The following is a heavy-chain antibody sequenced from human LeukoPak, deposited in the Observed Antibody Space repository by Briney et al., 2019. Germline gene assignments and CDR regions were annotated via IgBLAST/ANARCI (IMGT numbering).Heavy chain of an antibody. J-gene: IGHJ4*02. CDR1: GGSISSPNW. Sequence: SETLSLTCAVSGGSISSPNWWSWVRQPPGKGLEWIGEIYRSGMTNYKTSLKSRVTISVDESKNQFSLKLSFVTAADTAVYYCARDLVENSRGHDFWGQGILVIVSS. CDR3: ARDLVENSRGHDF. D-gene: IGHD2-15*01. CDR2: IYRSGMT. V-gene: IGHV4-4*02.